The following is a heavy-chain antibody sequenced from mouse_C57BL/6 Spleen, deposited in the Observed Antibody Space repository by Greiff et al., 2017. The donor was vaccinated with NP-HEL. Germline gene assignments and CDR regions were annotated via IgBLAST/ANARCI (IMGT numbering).Heavy chain of an antibody. CDR3: ARGPIYYDY. D-gene: IGHD2-4*01. Sequence: VQLKESGPGLVKPSQSLSLTCSVTGYSITSGYYWNWIRQFPGNKLEWMGYISYDGSKNYNPSLKNRISITRDTSKNQFFLKLNSVTTEDTATYYCARGPIYYDYWGQGTLVTVSA. J-gene: IGHJ3*01. V-gene: IGHV3-6*01. CDR1: GYSITSGYY. CDR2: ISYDGSK.